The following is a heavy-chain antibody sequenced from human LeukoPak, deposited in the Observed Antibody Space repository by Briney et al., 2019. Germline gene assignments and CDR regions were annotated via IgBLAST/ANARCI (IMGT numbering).Heavy chain of an antibody. CDR2: INPNSGGT. J-gene: IGHJ4*02. V-gene: IGHV1-2*02. Sequence: ASVKVSCKASGYTFTGYYMHWVRQAPGQGLEWMGWINPNSGGTNYAQKLQGRVTMTRGTSISTAYMELSRLRSDDTAVYYCARETGRYCSSTSCLSYWGQGTLVTVSS. D-gene: IGHD2-2*01. CDR1: GYTFTGYY. CDR3: ARETGRYCSSTSCLSY.